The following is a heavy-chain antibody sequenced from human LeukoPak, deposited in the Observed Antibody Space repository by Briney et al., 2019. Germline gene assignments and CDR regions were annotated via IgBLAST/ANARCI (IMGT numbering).Heavy chain of an antibody. D-gene: IGHD6-6*01. V-gene: IGHV1-8*03. J-gene: IGHJ4*02. Sequence: ASVKVSCKASGYTFTSYDINWVRQATGQRLEWVGWMNPNSGNTGYAQKFQGRVTITRNTSISTAYMELSSLRSEDTAVYYCASGRDSSSSGFDYWGQGTLVTVSS. CDR3: ASGRDSSSSGFDY. CDR1: GYTFTSYD. CDR2: MNPNSGNT.